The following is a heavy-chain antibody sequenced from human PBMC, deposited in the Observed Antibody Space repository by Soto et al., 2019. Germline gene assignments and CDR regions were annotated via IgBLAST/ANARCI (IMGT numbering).Heavy chain of an antibody. CDR1: ELTFSSYA. CDR2: ISGSGGST. CDR3: AKDRYYGSGSYYKALYYLDY. J-gene: IGHJ4*02. Sequence: WGSLRLPCAASELTFSSYAMSWVSQAPGKGLEWVSAISGSGGSTYYADSVKGRFTISRDNTKITLYLQMNSLRAEDTAVYYCAKDRYYGSGSYYKALYYLDYWGQGTLVTVSS. V-gene: IGHV3-23*01. D-gene: IGHD3-10*01.